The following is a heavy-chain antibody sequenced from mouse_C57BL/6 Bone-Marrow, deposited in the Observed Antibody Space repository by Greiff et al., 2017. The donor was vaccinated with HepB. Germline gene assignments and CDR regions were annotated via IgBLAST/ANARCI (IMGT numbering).Heavy chain of an antibody. V-gene: IGHV1-64*01. J-gene: IGHJ2*01. CDR1: GYTFTSYW. CDR3: ARHYGYDDYFDY. CDR2: IHPNSGST. D-gene: IGHD2-2*01. Sequence: VQLQQPGAELVKPGASVKLSCKASGYTFTSYWMHWVKQRPGQGLEWIGMIHPNSGSTNYNEKFKSKATLTVDKSSSTAYMQLSSLTSEDSAVYYCARHYGYDDYFDYWGQGTTLTVSS.